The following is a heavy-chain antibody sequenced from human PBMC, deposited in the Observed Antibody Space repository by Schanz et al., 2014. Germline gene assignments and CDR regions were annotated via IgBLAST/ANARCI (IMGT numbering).Heavy chain of an antibody. D-gene: IGHD2-15*01. Sequence: VQLVESGGGLVKPGESLRLSCAASGFSLSSSNMNWVRQAPGKGLEWVSSISSSSSYIYYADSVKGRFTISRDNAKSSLCLQMNSLRAEDTAVYYCVRDLGARFYGMDVWGQGTMVTVSS. CDR3: VRDLGARFYGMDV. J-gene: IGHJ6*02. CDR1: GFSLSSSN. CDR2: ISSSSSYI. V-gene: IGHV3-21*06.